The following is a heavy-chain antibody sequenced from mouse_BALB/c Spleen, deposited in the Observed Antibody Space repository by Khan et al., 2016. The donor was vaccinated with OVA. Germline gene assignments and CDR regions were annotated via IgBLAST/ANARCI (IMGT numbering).Heavy chain of an antibody. Sequence: EVELVESGTELVKPGASVKLSCTASGFNITDSYMHWVKQTPEQVLEWIGRIPPANGETTYDPNFPGKATITADTSSNASYLQLSSWTAEDTDVYYCVHPSYDARNVDVWGAGTTVTVSS. CDR2: IPPANGET. CDR1: GFNITDSY. J-gene: IGHJ1*01. CDR3: VHPSYDARNVDV. D-gene: IGHD2-3*01. V-gene: IGHV14-3*02.